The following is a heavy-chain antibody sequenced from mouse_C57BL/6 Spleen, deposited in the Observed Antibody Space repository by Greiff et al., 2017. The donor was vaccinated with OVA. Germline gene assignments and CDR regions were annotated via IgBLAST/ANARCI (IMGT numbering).Heavy chain of an antibody. CDR2: ISSGSSTI. CDR1: GFTFSDYG. Sequence: DVMLVESGGGLVKPGGSLKLSCAASGFTFSDYGMHWVRQAPEKGLEWVAYISSGSSTIYYADTVKGRFTISRDNAKNTLFLQMTSLRSEDTAMYYCARAAITHFDYWGQGTTLTVSS. D-gene: IGHD2-4*01. V-gene: IGHV5-17*01. CDR3: ARAAITHFDY. J-gene: IGHJ2*01.